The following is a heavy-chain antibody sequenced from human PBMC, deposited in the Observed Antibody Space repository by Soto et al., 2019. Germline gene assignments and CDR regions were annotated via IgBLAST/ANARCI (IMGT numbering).Heavy chain of an antibody. CDR2: IYYSGST. CDR1: GGSISSYY. V-gene: IGHV4-59*08. CDR3: ARQYCTNGVCYDFDY. D-gene: IGHD2-8*01. Sequence: SETLSLTCTVSGGSISSYYWSWIRQPPGKGLEWIGYIYYSGSTNYNPSLKSRVTISVDTSKNQFSLKLSSVTAADTAVYYCARQYCTNGVCYDFDYWGQGTLVTVSS. J-gene: IGHJ4*02.